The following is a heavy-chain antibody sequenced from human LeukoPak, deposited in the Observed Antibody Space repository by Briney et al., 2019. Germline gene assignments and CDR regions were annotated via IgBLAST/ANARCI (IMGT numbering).Heavy chain of an antibody. D-gene: IGHD3-22*01. Sequence: GGSLRLSCAASGFTFSGYAMHWVRQAPGKGREWVAVMSYDGSNKYYVDSVKGRFSVSRDNSKNTLYLQMNSLRAEDTAVYYCAKDIYYDSSGYRGYFDYWGQGTLVTVSS. J-gene: IGHJ4*02. V-gene: IGHV3-30*18. CDR3: AKDIYYDSSGYRGYFDY. CDR2: MSYDGSNK. CDR1: GFTFSGYA.